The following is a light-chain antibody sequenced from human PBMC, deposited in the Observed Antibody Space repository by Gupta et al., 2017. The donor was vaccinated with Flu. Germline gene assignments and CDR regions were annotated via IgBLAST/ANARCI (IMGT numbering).Light chain of an antibody. Sequence: EIVWTQSPATLSLSPGERATLSCRASQSVSNFLAWYQQKPGQAPRLLIYDASNRATGIPARFSGSGSGTDFTLTISSLDPEDFAVYYCQQRSIWPPLTFGGGTKVEIK. J-gene: IGKJ4*01. CDR1: QSVSNF. CDR3: QQRSIWPPLT. CDR2: DAS. V-gene: IGKV3-11*01.